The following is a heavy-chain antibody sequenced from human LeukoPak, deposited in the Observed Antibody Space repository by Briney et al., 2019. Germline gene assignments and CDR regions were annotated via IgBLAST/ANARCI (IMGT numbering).Heavy chain of an antibody. Sequence: ASVKVSRKASGYTFTGYYMHWVRQAPGQGLEWMGWMNPNSGNTGYAQKFQGRVTMTRNTSISTAYMELSSLRSEDTAVYYCARVAGGHYYYYYYMDVWGKGTTVTVSS. CDR3: ARVAGGHYYYYYYMDV. J-gene: IGHJ6*03. D-gene: IGHD3-16*01. CDR1: GYTFTGYY. V-gene: IGHV1-8*02. CDR2: MNPNSGNT.